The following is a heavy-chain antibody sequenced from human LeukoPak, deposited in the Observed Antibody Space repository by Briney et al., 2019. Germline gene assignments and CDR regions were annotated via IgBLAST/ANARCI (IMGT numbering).Heavy chain of an antibody. CDR1: GFTFDDYA. D-gene: IGHD3-22*01. CDR3: AKAAYDSSGYYLDAFDI. V-gene: IGHV3-9*01. Sequence: GRSLRLSCAASGFTFDDYAVHWVRQAPGKGLEWVSGISWNSGSIGYADSVKGRFTISRDNAKNSLYLQMNSLRAEDTALYYCAKAAYDSSGYYLDAFDIWGQGTMVTVSS. CDR2: ISWNSGSI. J-gene: IGHJ3*02.